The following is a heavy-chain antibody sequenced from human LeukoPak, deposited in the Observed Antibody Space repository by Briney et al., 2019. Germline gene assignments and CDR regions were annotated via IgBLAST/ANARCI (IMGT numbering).Heavy chain of an antibody. CDR1: GFTFSDYG. D-gene: IGHD6-19*01. CDR2: ISYYGSNK. J-gene: IGHJ6*02. CDR3: AKDRAYSSGWRYYYYYYGMDV. Sequence: GRSLRLSCAASGFTFSDYGMHWVRQAPGKGLEWVAVISYYGSNKYYANSVKGRFTISRDNSKNTLYLQMNSLRAEDTAVYYCAKDRAYSSGWRYYYYYYGMDVWGQGTTVTVSS. V-gene: IGHV3-30*18.